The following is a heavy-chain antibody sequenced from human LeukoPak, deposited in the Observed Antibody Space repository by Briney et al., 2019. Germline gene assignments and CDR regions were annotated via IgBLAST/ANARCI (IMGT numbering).Heavy chain of an antibody. J-gene: IGHJ4*02. V-gene: IGHV1-8*01. CDR1: GYTFTSYD. Sequence: ASVKVSCKASGYTFTSYDINWVRQATGQGLEWMGWMNPNSGNTGYAQKFQGRVTMTRNTSISTAYMELSSLRSEDTAVYYCARARYDSSGYPIRFDYWGQGTLVTVSS. CDR3: ARARYDSSGYPIRFDY. CDR2: MNPNSGNT. D-gene: IGHD3-22*01.